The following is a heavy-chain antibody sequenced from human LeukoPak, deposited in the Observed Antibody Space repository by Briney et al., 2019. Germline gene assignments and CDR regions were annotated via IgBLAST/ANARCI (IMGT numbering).Heavy chain of an antibody. J-gene: IGHJ4*02. Sequence: GGTLRLSCAASGFTFSIYGMNWVRQAPGKGLEWVSGISPGGEIPYYADSVKGRFTISRDNAKNSLYLQMNSLRAEDTAVYYCARFRGYSSSSLADYWGQGTLVTVSS. CDR3: ARFRGYSSSSLADY. CDR1: GFTFSIYG. CDR2: ISPGGEIP. D-gene: IGHD6-6*01. V-gene: IGHV3-48*04.